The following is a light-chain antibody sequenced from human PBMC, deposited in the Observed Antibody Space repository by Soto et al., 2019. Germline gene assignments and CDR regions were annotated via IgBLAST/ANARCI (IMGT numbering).Light chain of an antibody. CDR2: GAS. V-gene: IGKV3-20*01. CDR1: QSISSTY. J-gene: IGKJ1*01. CDR3: QQYDSPPRT. Sequence: EIVLTQSPGTLSLSPGKRVTLSCRASQSISSTYLAWYQQKPGQAHRLLIYGASSRATGIPDRFSGSGSGTDFTLTISRLEPEDFAVYYCQQYDSPPRTFGQGTKVEVQ.